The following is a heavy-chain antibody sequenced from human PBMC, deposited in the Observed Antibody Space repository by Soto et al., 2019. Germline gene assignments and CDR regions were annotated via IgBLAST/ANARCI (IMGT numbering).Heavy chain of an antibody. CDR3: ARDLEWAMIAAVPRDAFDI. Sequence: SVKVSCKASGGTFSSYAISWVRQAPGQGLEWMGGIIPIFGTANYAQKFQGRVTITADESTSTAYMELSSLRSEDTAVYYCARDLEWAMIAAVPRDAFDIWGQGTMVTVSS. V-gene: IGHV1-69*13. CDR2: IIPIFGTA. D-gene: IGHD3-22*01. CDR1: GGTFSSYA. J-gene: IGHJ3*02.